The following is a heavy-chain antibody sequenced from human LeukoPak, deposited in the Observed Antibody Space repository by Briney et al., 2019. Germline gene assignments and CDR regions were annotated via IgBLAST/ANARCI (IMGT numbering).Heavy chain of an antibody. CDR3: ARPAYTAAYDL. CDR1: GCTFSAYW. D-gene: IGHD3-16*01. CDR2: MKWDGSEK. Sequence: GGSLRLSCVGSGCTFSAYWMTWVRQAPGKGLEWVANMKWDGSEKHYVDSVKGRFTISRDNTKSSLYLQMNGPRAEGTAVYYCARPAYTAAYDLWGQGTLVTVSS. J-gene: IGHJ3*01. V-gene: IGHV3-7*01.